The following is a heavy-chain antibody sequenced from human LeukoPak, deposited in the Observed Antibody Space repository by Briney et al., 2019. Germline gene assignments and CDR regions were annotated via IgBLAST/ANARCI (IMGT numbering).Heavy chain of an antibody. D-gene: IGHD3-9*01. CDR3: AKQGRDWLRDYYYYMDV. J-gene: IGHJ6*03. CDR2: IGGRGGSA. CDR1: GFTISSNF. Sequence: GGSLRLSCAASGFTISSNFISWVRQAPGKGLEWVSSIGGRGGSAYYADSVKGRFTISRDNSKNTLYLRMNSLRAEDTAVYYCAKQGRDWLRDYYYYMDVWGKGTTVTISS. V-gene: IGHV3-23*01.